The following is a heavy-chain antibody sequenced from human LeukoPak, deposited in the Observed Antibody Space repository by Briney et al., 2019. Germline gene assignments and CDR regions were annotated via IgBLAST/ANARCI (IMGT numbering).Heavy chain of an antibody. CDR2: IDPSDSYT. V-gene: IGHV5-10-1*01. CDR3: ARHGTYSEMAVVIDY. Sequence: GESLQISCQGSGYSFTSYWISWVRQMPGKGLEWMGRIDPSDSYTNYSPSFQGHVTISADKSISTAYLQWSSLKASDTAMYYCARHGTYSEMAVVIDYWGQGTLVTVSS. D-gene: IGHD5-24*01. CDR1: GYSFTSYW. J-gene: IGHJ4*02.